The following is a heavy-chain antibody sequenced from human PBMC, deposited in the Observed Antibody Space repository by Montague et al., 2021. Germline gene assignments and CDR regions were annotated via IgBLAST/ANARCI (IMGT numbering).Heavy chain of an antibody. Sequence: SETLSLTCNVSGGAISSSSCYWGWIRQPPGKGLEWIGSIYYSGSTYYSPSLKSRVTISADTSQKQFSLKLRSATAADTAVYYCARTSKFRENECNYYYNSLDVWGQGTTVTVSS. CDR2: IYYSGST. V-gene: IGHV4-39*01. CDR3: ARTSKFRENECNYYYNSLDV. J-gene: IGHJ6*02. CDR1: GGAISSSSCY. D-gene: IGHD2/OR15-2a*01.